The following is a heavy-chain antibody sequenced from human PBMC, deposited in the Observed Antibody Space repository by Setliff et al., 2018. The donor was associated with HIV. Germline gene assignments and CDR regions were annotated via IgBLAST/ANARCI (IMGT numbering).Heavy chain of an antibody. CDR3: ARDPGRDGYNLGAFDI. Sequence: ASVKVSCKASGYTFTSYGISWVRQAPGQGLEWMGWISAYNGNTNYAQKLQGRVTMTTDTSTSTAYMELRSLRSNDTAVYYCARDPGRDGYNLGAFDIWGQGTMVTVSS. CDR2: ISAYNGNT. CDR1: GYTFTSYG. V-gene: IGHV1-18*01. J-gene: IGHJ3*02. D-gene: IGHD5-12*01.